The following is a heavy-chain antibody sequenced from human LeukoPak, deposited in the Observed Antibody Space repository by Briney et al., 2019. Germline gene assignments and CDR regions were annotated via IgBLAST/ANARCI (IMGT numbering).Heavy chain of an antibody. Sequence: SETLSLTCTVSGGSISSGGYYWSWIRQHPGKGLEWIGYIYYSGSTYYNPSLKSRVTISVDTSKSQFSLKLSSVTAADTAVYYCARGRGYYDFWSGYYGYYYYMDVWGKGTTVTVSS. V-gene: IGHV4-31*03. CDR2: IYYSGST. CDR1: GGSISSGGYY. J-gene: IGHJ6*03. CDR3: ARGRGYYDFWSGYYGYYYYMDV. D-gene: IGHD3-3*01.